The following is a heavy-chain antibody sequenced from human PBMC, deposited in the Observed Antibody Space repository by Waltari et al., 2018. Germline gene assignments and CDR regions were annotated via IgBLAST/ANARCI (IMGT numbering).Heavy chain of an antibody. Sequence: QVQLVQSGAEVKKPGASVKVSCKASGYTFISYAMHWVRQAPGQRLEWMGWINAGSGNTKYSQEFQGRVTITRDKSTSTAYMELSSLRSEDTAVYYCARDLGPVDTAMVRTYYYGMDVWGQGTTVTVSS. V-gene: IGHV1-3*03. CDR1: GYTFISYA. D-gene: IGHD5-18*01. CDR3: ARDLGPVDTAMVRTYYYGMDV. J-gene: IGHJ6*02. CDR2: INAGSGNT.